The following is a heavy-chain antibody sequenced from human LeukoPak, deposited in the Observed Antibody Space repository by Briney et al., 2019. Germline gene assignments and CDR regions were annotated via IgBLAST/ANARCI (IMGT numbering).Heavy chain of an antibody. V-gene: IGHV4-34*01. D-gene: IGHD6-19*01. Sequence: PSETLSLTCAVYGGSFSGYHWSWIRQPPGKGLEWIGEINHSGSTNYNPSLKSRVTISVDTSKNQFSLKLSSVTAADTAVYYCASADSSGYPYWGQGTLVTVSS. CDR2: INHSGST. CDR3: ASADSSGYPY. J-gene: IGHJ4*02. CDR1: GGSFSGYH.